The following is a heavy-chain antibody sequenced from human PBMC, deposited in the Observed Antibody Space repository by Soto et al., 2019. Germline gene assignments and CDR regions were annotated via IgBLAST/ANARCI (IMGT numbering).Heavy chain of an antibody. D-gene: IGHD5-12*01. J-gene: IGHJ5*02. V-gene: IGHV3-30-3*01. CDR1: GFTFSSYA. CDR3: ARASGDIVAFVAKEELFFVGP. Sequence: QVQLVESGGGVVQPGRSLRLSCAASGFTFSSYAMHWVRQAPGKGLEWVAVISYDGSNKYYADSVKGRFTISRDNSKNAMYLQMNSLRAEDTAVYYCARASGDIVAFVAKEELFFVGPWGQGTLVTVSS. CDR2: ISYDGSNK.